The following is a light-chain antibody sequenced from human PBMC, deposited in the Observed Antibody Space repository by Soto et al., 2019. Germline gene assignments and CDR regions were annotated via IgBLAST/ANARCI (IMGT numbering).Light chain of an antibody. Sequence: DIQMTQSPSTLSGSVGDRVTITCRASQTISILLPWYQQKPGKAHKLLIYKASTLQSGVPSRLSGSGSGTEFTLTISSLQPDDFATYYCQHYNSYSEAFGQGTKVDIK. CDR3: QHYNSYSEA. CDR2: KAS. J-gene: IGKJ1*01. CDR1: QTISIL. V-gene: IGKV1-5*03.